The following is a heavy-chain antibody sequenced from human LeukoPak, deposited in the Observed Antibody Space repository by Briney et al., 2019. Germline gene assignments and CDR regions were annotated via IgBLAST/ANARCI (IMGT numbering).Heavy chain of an antibody. J-gene: IGHJ6*02. CDR2: IYYSGST. Sequence: SETLSLTCAVYGGSFSGYYWSWIRQHPGKGLEWIGYIYYSGSTYYNPSLKSRVTISVDTSKNQFSLKLSSVTAADTAVYYCARRGLHYYYGMDVWGQGTTVTVSS. V-gene: IGHV4-31*11. CDR1: GGSFSGYY. D-gene: IGHD4-17*01. CDR3: ARRGLHYYYGMDV.